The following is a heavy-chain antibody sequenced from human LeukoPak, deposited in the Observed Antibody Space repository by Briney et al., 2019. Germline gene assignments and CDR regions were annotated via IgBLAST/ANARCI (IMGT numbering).Heavy chain of an antibody. J-gene: IGHJ4*02. CDR2: IYTRWST. CDR3: AREISGRCHFDY. V-gene: IGHV4-4*07. Sequence: SETLSLTCTVSVGSISSYYWSWIRQPAGKGLEGIGRIYTRWSTNYNPSFKSRVTMSVDTYKNQFSLKLSSVTAADTAVYYCAREISGRCHFDYWGQGTLVSVSS. D-gene: IGHD2-15*01. CDR1: VGSISSYY.